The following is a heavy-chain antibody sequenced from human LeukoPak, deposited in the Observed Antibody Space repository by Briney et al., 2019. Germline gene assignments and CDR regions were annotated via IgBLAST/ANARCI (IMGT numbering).Heavy chain of an antibody. CDR2: INPNTGGT. D-gene: IGHD3-10*01. CDR1: GYTFTGYY. V-gene: IGHV1-2*02. Sequence: ASVKVSCKASGYTFTGYYMHWVRQAPGQGLEWMGWINPNTGGTKYAQRFQDRVTMTRDTSISTAYMEVSRLRYDDTAVYYCARPLRVTMIRGAAFRASSDFDPWGQGTLVTVSS. CDR3: ARPLRVTMIRGAAFRASSDFDP. J-gene: IGHJ5*02.